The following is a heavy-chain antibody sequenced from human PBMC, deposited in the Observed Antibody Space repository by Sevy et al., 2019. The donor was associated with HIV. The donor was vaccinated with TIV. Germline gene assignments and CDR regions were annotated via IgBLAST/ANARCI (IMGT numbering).Heavy chain of an antibody. CDR3: TRDPAMVRGVPYYYYYGMDV. V-gene: IGHV3-49*03. D-gene: IGHD3-10*01. Sequence: GGSLRLSCTASGFTCGDYAMSWFRQAPGKGLEWVGFIRSKAYGGTTEYAASVKGRFTISKDDSKSIAYLQMNSLKTEDTAVYYCTRDPAMVRGVPYYYYYGMDVWGQGTTVTVSS. J-gene: IGHJ6*02. CDR2: IRSKAYGGTT. CDR1: GFTCGDYA.